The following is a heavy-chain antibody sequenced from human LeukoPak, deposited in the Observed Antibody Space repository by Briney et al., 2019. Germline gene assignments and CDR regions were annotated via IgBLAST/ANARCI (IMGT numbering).Heavy chain of an antibody. CDR2: ISYDGSNK. V-gene: IGHV3-30-3*01. CDR1: GFTFSSYA. Sequence: GGSLRLSCAASGFTFSSYAMHWVRQAPGKGLEWVAVISYDGSNKYYADSVKGRFTISRDNSKNTLYLQMNSLRAEDTAVYYCARAGMVRGNYYYYYMDVWGKGTTVTVSS. J-gene: IGHJ6*03. D-gene: IGHD4/OR15-4a*01. CDR3: ARAGMVRGNYYYYYMDV.